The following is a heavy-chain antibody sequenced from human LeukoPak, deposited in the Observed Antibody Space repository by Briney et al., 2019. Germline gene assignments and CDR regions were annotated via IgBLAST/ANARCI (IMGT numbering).Heavy chain of an antibody. Sequence: SETLSLTCTVSGDSMSENYWSWIRQPPGKRLEYIGFIYRTGSSNCNPSLKSRVTMSIDTSKNQFSLKLSSVTAADTAVYYCARGSSSWYLIFDYWGQGALVTVSS. J-gene: IGHJ4*02. CDR2: IYRTGSS. D-gene: IGHD6-13*01. CDR1: GDSMSENY. V-gene: IGHV4-59*01. CDR3: ARGSSSWYLIFDY.